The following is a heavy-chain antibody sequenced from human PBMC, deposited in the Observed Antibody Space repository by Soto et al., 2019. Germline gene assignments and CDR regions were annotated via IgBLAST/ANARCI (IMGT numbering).Heavy chain of an antibody. CDR3: ARGLSKDFWSGYTWFDP. J-gene: IGHJ5*02. D-gene: IGHD3-3*01. Sequence: ASVKVSCKASGYTFTSYDINWVRQATGQGLEWMGWMNPNSGNTGYAQKFQGRVTMTRNTSISTAYMELSSLRSEDTAVYYCARGLSKDFWSGYTWFDPWGQGTLVTASS. CDR1: GYTFTSYD. CDR2: MNPNSGNT. V-gene: IGHV1-8*01.